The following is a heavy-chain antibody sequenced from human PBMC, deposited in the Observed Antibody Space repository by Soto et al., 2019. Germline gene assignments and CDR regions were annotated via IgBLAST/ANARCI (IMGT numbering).Heavy chain of an antibody. CDR2: IYYSGST. V-gene: IGHV4-31*03. CDR3: ARSSSGPPAFDY. CDR1: GGSISSGGYY. J-gene: IGHJ4*02. D-gene: IGHD6-19*01. Sequence: QVQLQESGPGLVKPSQTLSLTCTVSGGSISSGGYYWSWIRQHPGKGLEWIGYIYYSGSTYYNPSLNSRVTIPVGTSEAPLPLKLISVTAADTAVYYCARSSSGPPAFDYWGQGTLVTVSS.